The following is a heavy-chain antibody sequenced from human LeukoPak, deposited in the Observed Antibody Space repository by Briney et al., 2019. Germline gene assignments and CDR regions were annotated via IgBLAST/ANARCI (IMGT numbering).Heavy chain of an antibody. V-gene: IGHV3-30-3*01. CDR1: GFIFSSYA. J-gene: IGHJ4*02. Sequence: PGGSLRLSCAASGFIFSSYAMHWVRQAPGKGLEWVAVISYDGSNKYYADSVKGRFTISRDNSKNTLYLQMNSLRAEDTAVYYCARDSCSSTSCYSYYFDYWGQGTLVTVSS. CDR2: ISYDGSNK. D-gene: IGHD2-2*01. CDR3: ARDSCSSTSCYSYYFDY.